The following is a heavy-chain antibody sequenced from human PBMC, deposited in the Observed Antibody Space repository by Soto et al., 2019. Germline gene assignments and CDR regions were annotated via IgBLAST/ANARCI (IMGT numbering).Heavy chain of an antibody. CDR3: ARNTYSRRWAGGMDV. V-gene: IGHV1-2*02. D-gene: IGHD1-26*01. CDR2: INPNSGGI. Sequence: GASVKVSCKASGYTFTDYYIHWVRQAPGQGLEWMGWINPNSGGINYAQKFQGRVTVTRDTSVTTGYMELSRLRSDDTAVYYCARNTYSRRWAGGMDVWGQGTTVTVSS. J-gene: IGHJ6*02. CDR1: GYTFTDYY.